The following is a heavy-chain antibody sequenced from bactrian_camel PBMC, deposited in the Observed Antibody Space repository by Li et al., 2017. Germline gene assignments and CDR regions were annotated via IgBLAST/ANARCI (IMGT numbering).Heavy chain of an antibody. J-gene: IGHJ4*01. CDR3: AKQYYSGDYYYTEPYHY. D-gene: IGHD2*01. CDR2: INSNGDTT. CDR1: GFTFSSYA. V-gene: IGHV3S31*01. Sequence: QLVESGGGLVRPGGSLRLSCVDPGFTFSSYAMSWVRQAPGKGLEWVSSINSNGDTTYYMDSVKGRFTISRDNARNTLYLQLNSLKTEDTAIYYCAKQYYSGDYYYTEPYHYWGQGTQVTVS.